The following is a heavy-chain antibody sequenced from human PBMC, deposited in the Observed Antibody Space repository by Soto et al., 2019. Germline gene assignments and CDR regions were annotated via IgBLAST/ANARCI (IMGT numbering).Heavy chain of an antibody. CDR2: ISTYDDKT. CDR3: ARDLGYCNSSGCFRNWFDP. CDR1: GYSFRTHG. Sequence: QVQLVQSGAEVKTPGASVKVSSRASGYSFRTHGISWVRQAPGQGLEWMVWISTYDDKTNFPQKFQGRITMTTDTSTSTAYMELRSLRSDDTAVYFCARDLGYCNSSGCFRNWFDPWGQGTLVTVSS. D-gene: IGHD2-15*01. J-gene: IGHJ5*02. V-gene: IGHV1-18*01.